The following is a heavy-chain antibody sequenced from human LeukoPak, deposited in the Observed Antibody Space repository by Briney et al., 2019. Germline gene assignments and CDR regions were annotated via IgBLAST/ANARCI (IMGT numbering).Heavy chain of an antibody. Sequence: GGSLRLSCAASGFTFSNYWKSWVRQAPGKGLEWVASIHQHGNEKYFVDSVRGRFTISRDNAKNSLYLQMSSLRAEDTAVYYCATLNGPLFEYWGQGTLVTVSS. CDR3: ATLNGPLFEY. CDR2: IHQHGNEK. D-gene: IGHD2-21*01. CDR1: GFTFSNYW. J-gene: IGHJ4*02. V-gene: IGHV3-7*01.